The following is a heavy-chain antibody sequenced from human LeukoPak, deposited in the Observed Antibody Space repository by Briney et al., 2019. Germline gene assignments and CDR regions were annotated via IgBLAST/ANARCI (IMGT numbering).Heavy chain of an antibody. CDR2: IYTSGST. Sequence: SETLSLTCTVSGGSISSGSYYWSWIRQPAGKGLEWIGRIYTSGSTNYNPSLRSRVTISVDTSKNQFSLKLSSVTAADTAVYYCARAAAAGPLRDAFDIWGQGTMVTVSS. J-gene: IGHJ3*02. CDR1: GGSISSGSYY. CDR3: ARAAAAGPLRDAFDI. D-gene: IGHD6-13*01. V-gene: IGHV4-61*02.